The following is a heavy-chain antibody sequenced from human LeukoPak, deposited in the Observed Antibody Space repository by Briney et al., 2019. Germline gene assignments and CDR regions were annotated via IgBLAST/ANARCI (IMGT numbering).Heavy chain of an antibody. V-gene: IGHV1-2*02. CDR1: GHSFTGYY. J-gene: IGHJ4*02. Sequence: ASVKVSCKASGHSFTGYYMHWVRQAPGQGLEWMGWIYPNSGGTNYAEKFQGRVTMTRDTSISTAYMELSRLRSDDTAAYYCAREAASGSYSYWGQGALVTVSS. CDR3: AREAASGSYSY. CDR2: IYPNSGGT. D-gene: IGHD1-26*01.